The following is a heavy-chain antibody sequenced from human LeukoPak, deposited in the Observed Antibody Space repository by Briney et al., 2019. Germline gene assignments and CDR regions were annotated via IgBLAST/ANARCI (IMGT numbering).Heavy chain of an antibody. D-gene: IGHD6-19*01. CDR2: INPNSGGT. V-gene: IGHV1-2*02. CDR1: GYTFTGYY. CDR3: ARVAITVAGRLDQRLGMRYYFDY. Sequence: ASVKVSCKASGYTFTGYYMHWVRQAPGQGLERMGWINPNSGGTNYAQKFQGRVTMTRDTSISTAYMELSRLRSDDTAVYYCARVAITVAGRLDQRLGMRYYFDYWGQGTLVTVSS. J-gene: IGHJ4*02.